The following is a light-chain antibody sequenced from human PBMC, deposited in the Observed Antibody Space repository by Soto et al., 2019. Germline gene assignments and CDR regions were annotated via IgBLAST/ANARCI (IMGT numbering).Light chain of an antibody. CDR3: CSYACSSTYAL. V-gene: IGLV2-23*02. CDR2: EVS. J-gene: IGLJ2*01. CDR1: SSDVGSYNL. Sequence: QSALTQPASVSGSPGQSITISCTGTSSDVGSYNLVSWYQQHPGKAPKLMIYEVSKRPSGVSNRFSGSKSGNTASLTISRLQAEDDADYYCCSYACSSTYALFGGGTKLTVL.